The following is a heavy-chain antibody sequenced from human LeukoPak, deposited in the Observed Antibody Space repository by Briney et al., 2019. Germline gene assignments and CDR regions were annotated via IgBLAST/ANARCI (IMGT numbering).Heavy chain of an antibody. Sequence: PSGTLSLTCAVSGGSISSSNWWSWVRQPPGKGLEWIGEIYHSGSTNYNPSLKSRVTISVDKSKNQFSLKLSSVTAADTAVYYCARESVGMVRGDGLDVWGQGTTVTVSS. CDR2: IYHSGST. CDR3: ARESVGMVRGDGLDV. V-gene: IGHV4-4*02. J-gene: IGHJ6*02. CDR1: GGSISSSNW. D-gene: IGHD3-10*01.